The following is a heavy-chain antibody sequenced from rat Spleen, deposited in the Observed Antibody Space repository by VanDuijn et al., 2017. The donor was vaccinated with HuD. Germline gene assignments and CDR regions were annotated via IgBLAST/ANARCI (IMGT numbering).Heavy chain of an antibody. V-gene: IGHV5-25*01. CDR2: INPGGYNT. Sequence: EVQLVESGGGLVQPGRSLKLSCEVSGFTFNNYDMAWIRQAPTKGLEWVASINPGGYNTYYRDSVKGRFTVSRDNSKSTLYHQVDSLRSEDTATYYCARQDSSGYSNWFAYWGQGTLVTVSS. CDR1: GFTFNNYD. D-gene: IGHD4-3*01. CDR3: ARQDSSGYSNWFAY. J-gene: IGHJ3*01.